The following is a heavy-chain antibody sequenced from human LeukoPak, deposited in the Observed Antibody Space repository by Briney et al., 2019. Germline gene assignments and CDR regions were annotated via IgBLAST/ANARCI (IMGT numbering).Heavy chain of an antibody. V-gene: IGHV1-69*04. CDR1: RGSFGNYG. Sequence: SVKVSCKLSRGSFGNYGIAWVRQAPGQGLEWMGRFIPVLNIANYGQMFQGRATITADKSTNTAYMELISLRPDDTAVYFCARVVTNSNYFSYGMDVWGQGTTVRVSS. D-gene: IGHD4-23*01. J-gene: IGHJ6*02. CDR3: ARVVTNSNYFSYGMDV. CDR2: FIPVLNIA.